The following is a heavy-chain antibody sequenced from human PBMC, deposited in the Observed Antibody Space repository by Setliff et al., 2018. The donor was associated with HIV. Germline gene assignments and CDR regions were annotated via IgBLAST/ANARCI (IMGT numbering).Heavy chain of an antibody. J-gene: IGHJ5*02. CDR3: AGDRHCGRGICSDPNWFDP. CDR2: IIPLFDTS. CDR1: GGTFSSYA. V-gene: IGHV1-69*13. D-gene: IGHD2-15*01. Sequence: SVKVSCKASGGTFSSYAISWVRQAPGQGLEWMGGIIPLFDTSNYAQKFQGRVTITADESTSTAYMELSSLTSEDSAVYYCAGDRHCGRGICSDPNWFDPWGQGTLVTVSS.